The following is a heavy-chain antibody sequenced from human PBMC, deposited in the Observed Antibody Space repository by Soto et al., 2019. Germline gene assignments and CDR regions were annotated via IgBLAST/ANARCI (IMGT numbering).Heavy chain of an antibody. Sequence: KTSETLSLTCTVSGGSISSYYWSWIRQPPGKGLEWIGYIYYSGSTNYNPSLKSRVTISADTSKNQFSLKLSSVTAADTAVYYCAREMVRGAVAYGWFDPWGQGTLVTVSS. CDR2: IYYSGST. D-gene: IGHD3-10*01. V-gene: IGHV4-59*01. CDR1: GGSISSYY. CDR3: AREMVRGAVAYGWFDP. J-gene: IGHJ5*02.